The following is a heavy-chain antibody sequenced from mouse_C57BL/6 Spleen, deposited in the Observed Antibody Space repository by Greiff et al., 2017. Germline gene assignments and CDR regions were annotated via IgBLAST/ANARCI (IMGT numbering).Heavy chain of an antibody. CDR2: IYPGDGDT. J-gene: IGHJ4*01. V-gene: IGHV1-80*01. CDR3: ARNRVYGNDYAMDY. CDR1: GYAFSSYW. D-gene: IGHD2-1*01. Sequence: QVQLQQSGAELVKPGASVKISCKASGYAFSSYWMNWVKQRPGKGLEWIGQIYPGDGDTNYNGKFKGKATLTADKSSCTAYMQLSSLTSEDSAVYFCARNRVYGNDYAMDYWGQGTSVTVSS.